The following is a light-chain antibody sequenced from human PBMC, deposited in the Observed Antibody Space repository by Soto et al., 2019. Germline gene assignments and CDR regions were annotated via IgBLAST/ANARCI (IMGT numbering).Light chain of an antibody. CDR3: QQYYSWPPYT. V-gene: IGKV3-15*01. CDR2: GAS. Sequence: EIVMTQSPATLSVSPGERATLSCRASQSVFSNLAWYQQKPGQAPRLLIYGASTRATGIPARFSGSGSGTEFTLTISSLQSEDFAVYYCQQYYSWPPYTFGQGTKLEIK. CDR1: QSVFSN. J-gene: IGKJ2*01.